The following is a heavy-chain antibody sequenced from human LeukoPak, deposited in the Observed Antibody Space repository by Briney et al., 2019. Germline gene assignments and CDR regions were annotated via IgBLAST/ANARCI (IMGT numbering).Heavy chain of an antibody. CDR2: INHSGST. CDR1: GGSFSGYY. J-gene: IGHJ5*02. V-gene: IGHV4-34*01. Sequence: SGPLSLTCAVYGGSFSGYYWSWIRQPPGKGLEWIGEINHSGSTNYNPSLKSRVTISVDTSKNQFSLKLSSVTAADTAVYYCARGGVAAAALYNWFDPRGQGTLVTVSS. CDR3: ARGGVAAAALYNWFDP. D-gene: IGHD6-13*01.